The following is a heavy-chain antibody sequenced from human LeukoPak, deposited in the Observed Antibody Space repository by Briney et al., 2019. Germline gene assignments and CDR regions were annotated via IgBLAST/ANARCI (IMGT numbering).Heavy chain of an antibody. J-gene: IGHJ3*02. V-gene: IGHV1-24*01. CDR1: GYTLTELS. CDR2: FDPEDGET. D-gene: IGHD2/OR15-2a*01. CDR3: ATAIVSGDAFDI. Sequence: ASVKVSCKVSGYTLTELSMHWVRQAPGKGLEWMGGFDPEDGETIYAQKFQGRVTMTEDTSTDTAYMELSSLRSEDTAVYYCATAIVSGDAFDIWGQGTMVTVYS.